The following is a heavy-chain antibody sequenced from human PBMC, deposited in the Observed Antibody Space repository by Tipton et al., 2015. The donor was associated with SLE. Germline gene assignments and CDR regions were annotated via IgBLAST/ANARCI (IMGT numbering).Heavy chain of an antibody. Sequence: FSMYSMNWVRQAPGKGLEWVSSISSSGRDVYYADSVEGRFTISRDNTKNSLYLQMNSLRAEDTAVYYCARGPHYYDSSGYYSGYWGQGTLVTVSS. J-gene: IGHJ4*02. CDR1: FSMYS. CDR3: ARGPHYYDSSGYYSGY. D-gene: IGHD3-22*01. CDR2: ISSSGRDV. V-gene: IGHV3-21*03.